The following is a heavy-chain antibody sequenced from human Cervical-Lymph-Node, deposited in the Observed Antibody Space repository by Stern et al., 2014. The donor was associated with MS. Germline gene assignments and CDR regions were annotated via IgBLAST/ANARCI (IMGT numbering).Heavy chain of an antibody. Sequence: VQLVESGGGLVKPGGSLRLSCAASGFTFSSSRMNWVRQAPGKGLEWVSSISRSSSSVLYADSVRGRFTVSRDNANNSLYLQMNSLRAEDTAVYYCARDPRYCGGDCYRLWGQGTLVTVSS. V-gene: IGHV3-21*01. J-gene: IGHJ4*02. D-gene: IGHD2-21*02. CDR3: ARDPRYCGGDCYRL. CDR2: ISRSSSSV. CDR1: GFTFSSSR.